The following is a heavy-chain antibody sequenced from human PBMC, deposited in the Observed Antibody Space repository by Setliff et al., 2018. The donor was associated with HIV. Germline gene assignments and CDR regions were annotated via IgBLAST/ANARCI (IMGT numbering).Heavy chain of an antibody. CDR3: ARKLRPGHGMDV. CDR1: EFRFSNYW. J-gene: IGHJ6*02. D-gene: IGHD3-10*01. Sequence: GGSLRLSCVASEFRFSNYWMAWVRQAPGKGLEWVGNINQDGSEENYVDSVKGRFTISRDNTKKSLYLQMNSLRGEDTAVYYCARKLRPGHGMDVWGQGTTVTVSS. CDR2: INQDGSEE. V-gene: IGHV3-7*01.